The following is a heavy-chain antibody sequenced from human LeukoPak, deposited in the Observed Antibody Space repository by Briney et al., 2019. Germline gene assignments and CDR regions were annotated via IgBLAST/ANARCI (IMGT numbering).Heavy chain of an antibody. CDR3: ARERFAGDY. CDR1: GFTFSNYW. CDR2: IKLDGSEK. D-gene: IGHD2-21*01. J-gene: IGHJ4*02. Sequence: GGSLRLSCAASGFTFSNYWMSWVRQAPGKGLEWVANIKLDGSEKYYVDSVKGRFTISRDNAKNLLYLQMNILRAEDTAVYYCARERFAGDYWGQGTLVTVSS. V-gene: IGHV3-7*01.